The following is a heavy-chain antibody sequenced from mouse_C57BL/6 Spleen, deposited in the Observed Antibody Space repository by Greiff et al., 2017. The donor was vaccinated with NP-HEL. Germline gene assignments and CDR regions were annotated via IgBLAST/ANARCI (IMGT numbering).Heavy chain of an antibody. V-gene: IGHV1-64*01. Sequence: QVQLQQPGAELVKPGASVKLSCKASGYTFTSYWMHWVKQRPGQGLEWIGMIHPNSGSTNYNEKFKSKATLTVDKSSSTAYMQLSSLTSEDSAVYYCARSRTVVAKDFDYWGQGTTLTVSS. CDR3: ARSRTVVAKDFDY. CDR1: GYTFTSYW. CDR2: IHPNSGST. J-gene: IGHJ2*01. D-gene: IGHD1-1*01.